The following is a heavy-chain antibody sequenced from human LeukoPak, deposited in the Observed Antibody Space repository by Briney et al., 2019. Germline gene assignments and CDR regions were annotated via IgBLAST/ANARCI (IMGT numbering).Heavy chain of an antibody. CDR2: IYPGDSDT. CDR1: GYSFTSYW. D-gene: IGHD4-17*01. J-gene: IGHJ5*02. V-gene: IGHV5-51*01. CDR3: ARLGDYGDYASGFDP. Sequence: GESLKISCKGSGYSFTSYWIGWVRQMPGKGLEWMGIIYPGDSDTRYSPSFQGQVTISADKSISTAYPQWSSLKASDTAMYYCARLGDYGDYASGFDPWGQGALVTVSS.